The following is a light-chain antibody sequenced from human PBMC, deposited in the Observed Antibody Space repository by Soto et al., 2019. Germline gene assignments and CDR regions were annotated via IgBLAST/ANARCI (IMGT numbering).Light chain of an antibody. CDR3: QQSFSIPYT. CDR2: VAF. J-gene: IGKJ2*01. CDR1: QTIDNN. Sequence: DIQMTQSPSSLSASVGDRVTITCRASQTIDNNLNWYQQKPGKAPRLLIYVAFSLQSGVPSRFSGCGSGTDFTLTISSLQPDDFATYFCQQSFSIPYTFGQGTILEIK. V-gene: IGKV1-39*01.